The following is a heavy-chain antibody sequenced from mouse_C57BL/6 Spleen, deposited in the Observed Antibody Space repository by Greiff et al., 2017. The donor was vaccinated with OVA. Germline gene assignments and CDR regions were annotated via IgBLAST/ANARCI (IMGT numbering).Heavy chain of an antibody. J-gene: IGHJ1*03. CDR3: ARVGYGSSYGYFDV. V-gene: IGHV1-81*01. Sequence: QVQLKQSGAELARPGASVKLSCKASGYTFTSYGISWVKQRTGQGLEWIGEIYPRSGNTYYNEKFKGKATLTADKSSSTAYMELRSLTSEDSAVYFCARVGYGSSYGYFDVWGTGTTVTVSS. CDR1: GYTFTSYG. D-gene: IGHD1-1*01. CDR2: IYPRSGNT.